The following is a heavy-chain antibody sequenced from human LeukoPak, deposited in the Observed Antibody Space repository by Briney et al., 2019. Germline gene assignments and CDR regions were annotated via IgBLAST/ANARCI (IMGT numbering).Heavy chain of an antibody. CDR2: IKQDGSEK. D-gene: IGHD3-22*01. CDR3: ARTYYYDSSGYPDY. V-gene: IGHV3-7*01. CDR1: GFTFSSYW. Sequence: PGGSLRLSCAASGFTFSSYWMSWVRQAPGKGLEWVAHIKQDGSEKYYVDSVKGRFTISRDNAKNSLYLQMNSLRAEDTAVYYCARTYYYDSSGYPDYWGQGTLVTVSS. J-gene: IGHJ4*02.